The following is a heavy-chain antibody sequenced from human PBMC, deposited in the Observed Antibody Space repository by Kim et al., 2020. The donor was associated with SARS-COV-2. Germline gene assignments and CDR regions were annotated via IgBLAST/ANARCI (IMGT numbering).Heavy chain of an antibody. CDR3: ARDFTYSNYGPGGYYGMDV. J-gene: IGHJ6*02. V-gene: IGHV3-48*03. D-gene: IGHD4-4*01. Sequence: GRFTITRDNAKNSLYLQMNSLRAEDTAVYYCARDFTYSNYGPGGYYGMDVWGQGTTVTVSS.